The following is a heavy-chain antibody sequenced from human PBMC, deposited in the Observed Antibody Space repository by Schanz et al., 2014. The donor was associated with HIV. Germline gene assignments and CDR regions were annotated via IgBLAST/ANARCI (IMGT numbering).Heavy chain of an antibody. D-gene: IGHD5-12*01. Sequence: EAQLVESGGGLVQPGGSLRLSCTASGFPFRSYWMSWVRQAPGKGLEWVANIKEDGSEKYYVDPVKGRFIISRDNAKNSLYLRAEDTALYYCAKDMYGIVAGPFDYWGQGTLVTVAS. CDR2: IKEDGSEK. CDR1: GFPFRSYW. CDR3: AKDMYGIVAGPFDY. J-gene: IGHJ4*02. V-gene: IGHV3-7*03.